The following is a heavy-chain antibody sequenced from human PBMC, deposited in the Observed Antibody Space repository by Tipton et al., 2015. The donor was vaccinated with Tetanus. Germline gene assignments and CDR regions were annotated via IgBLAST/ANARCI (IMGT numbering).Heavy chain of an antibody. CDR3: ARTTRRWLHPDY. Sequence: TLSLTCTVSGASLRGGDYHWSWIRQPPGKGLEWLAYISGSGTTNSNYYLKSRITMTQDTSRNQFSLKLTAVTAADTAIYYCARTTRRWLHPDYWGQGTLVTVSS. CDR1: GASLRGGDYH. D-gene: IGHD5-24*01. CDR2: ISGSGTT. J-gene: IGHJ4*02. V-gene: IGHV4-61*08.